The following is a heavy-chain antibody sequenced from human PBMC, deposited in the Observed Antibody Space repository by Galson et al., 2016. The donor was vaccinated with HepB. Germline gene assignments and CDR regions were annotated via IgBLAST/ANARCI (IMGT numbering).Heavy chain of an antibody. CDR2: ISYDGSNK. Sequence: SLRLSCAASGFTFTDYRMSWVRQAPGRGLEWVAVISYDGSNKYYADSVKGRFTISRDNSKNTLYLQMNSLRAEDTAVYYCARDLYSDATYYFDRWGRGTLVTVSS. CDR3: ARDLYSDATYYFDR. V-gene: IGHV3-30*03. CDR1: GFTFTDYR. J-gene: IGHJ4*02. D-gene: IGHD3-16*01.